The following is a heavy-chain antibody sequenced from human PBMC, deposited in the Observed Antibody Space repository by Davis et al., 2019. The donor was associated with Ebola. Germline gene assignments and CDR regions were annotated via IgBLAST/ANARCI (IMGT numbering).Heavy chain of an antibody. CDR2: INHSGST. CDR1: GGSISSGGYY. V-gene: IGHV4-30-4*08. J-gene: IGHJ4*02. D-gene: IGHD3-22*01. CDR3: ARVDDSSGYVFDY. Sequence: SETLSLTCTVSGGSISSGGYYWSWIRQPPGKGLEWIGEINHSGSTNYNPSLKSRVTISVDTSKNQFSLKLSSVTAADTAVYYCARVDDSSGYVFDYWGQGTLVTVSS.